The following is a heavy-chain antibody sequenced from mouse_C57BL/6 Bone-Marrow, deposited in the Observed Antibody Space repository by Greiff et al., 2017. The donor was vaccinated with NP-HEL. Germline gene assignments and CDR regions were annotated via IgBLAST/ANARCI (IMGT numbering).Heavy chain of an antibody. CDR2: INPSSGYT. CDR3: ASHYDGYFYWYFDV. CDR1: GYTFTSYW. Sequence: VKLQESGAELAKPGASVKLSCKASGYTFTSYWMHWVKQRPGQGLEWIGYINPSSGYTKYNQKFKDKANLTADKSSSTAYMQLSSLTYEYSAVYYCASHYDGYFYWYFDVWGTGTTVTVSS. V-gene: IGHV1-7*01. J-gene: IGHJ1*03. D-gene: IGHD2-3*01.